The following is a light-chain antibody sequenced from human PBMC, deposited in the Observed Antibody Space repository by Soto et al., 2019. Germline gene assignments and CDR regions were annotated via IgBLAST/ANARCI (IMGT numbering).Light chain of an antibody. Sequence: EIVLTQSPGTLSLSPGERATLSCRASQSVSSTYLAWYQQKPGQAPRLLISGASTRTTGIPDRFSGSGSGTDFTLSISRLEPEDFAVYYCQQYGSSPFTFGPGTKVDIK. J-gene: IGKJ3*01. CDR2: GAS. CDR1: QSVSSTY. CDR3: QQYGSSPFT. V-gene: IGKV3-20*01.